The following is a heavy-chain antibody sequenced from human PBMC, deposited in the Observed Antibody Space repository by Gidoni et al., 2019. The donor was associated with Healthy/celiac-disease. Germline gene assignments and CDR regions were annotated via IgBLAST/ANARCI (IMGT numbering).Heavy chain of an antibody. CDR3: AREPYCSGGSCYGGGHFDY. Sequence: QLQLQESGPGLVQPSETLSLTCTVSGGSISSRSYYWGGIRQPPGKGLEWIGSIDYSGSTYYNPSLKSRVTISVDTSKNQFSLKLSSVTAADTAVYYCAREPYCSGGSCYGGGHFDYWGQGTLVTVSS. D-gene: IGHD2-15*01. J-gene: IGHJ4*02. CDR2: IDYSGST. V-gene: IGHV4-39*07. CDR1: GGSISSRSYY.